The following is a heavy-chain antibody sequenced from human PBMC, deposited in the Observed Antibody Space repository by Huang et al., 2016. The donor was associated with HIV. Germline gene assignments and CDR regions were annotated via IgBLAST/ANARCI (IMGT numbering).Heavy chain of an antibody. CDR3: ATKADAMDV. V-gene: IGHV3-7*01. CDR2: IRKDGSEK. J-gene: IGHJ6*02. CDR1: TVTFSAFW. Sequence: LVESGGGLVRPGGSLRLSCAGFTVTFSAFWMTWVRQSPGQGLEWVASIRKDGSEKHYVDSVEGRFNISRDNGKKLLFLEMRSLGVDDTAVYFCATKADAMDVWGQGTTVIVSS. D-gene: IGHD2-8*01.